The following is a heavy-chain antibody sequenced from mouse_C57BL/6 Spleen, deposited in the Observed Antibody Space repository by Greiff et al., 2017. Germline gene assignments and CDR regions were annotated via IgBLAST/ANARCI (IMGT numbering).Heavy chain of an antibody. CDR1: GYTFTSYW. V-gene: IGHV1-53*01. J-gene: IGHJ4*01. CDR2: INPSNGGT. D-gene: IGHD2-1*01. CDR3: AREGGNYEAMDY. Sequence: QVQLKQPGTELVKPGASVKLSCKASGYTFTSYWMHWVKQRPGPGLEWIGNINPSNGGTNYNEKFKSKATLTVDKTSSTAYMQLSSLKSEDSAVYYCAREGGNYEAMDYWGQGTSVTVSS.